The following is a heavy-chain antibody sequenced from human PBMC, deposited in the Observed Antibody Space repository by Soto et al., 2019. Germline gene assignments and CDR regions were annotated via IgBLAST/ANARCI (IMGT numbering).Heavy chain of an antibody. CDR3: AREVPAAHAFDI. J-gene: IGHJ3*02. Sequence: ASVKVSCKSSGYPFTHYGITWVRQAPGQGLEWMGWISPFNGNTNYGQTFQGRVTLTTDTSTSTAYMELSSLRSEDTAVYYCAREVPAAHAFDIWGQGTMVTVSS. CDR1: GYPFTHYG. CDR2: ISPFNGNT. D-gene: IGHD2-2*01. V-gene: IGHV1-18*01.